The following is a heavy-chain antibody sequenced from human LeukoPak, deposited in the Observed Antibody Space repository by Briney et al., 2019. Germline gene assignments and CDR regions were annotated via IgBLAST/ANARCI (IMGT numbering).Heavy chain of an antibody. CDR2: MNPNSGNT. D-gene: IGHD2-15*01. V-gene: IGHV1-8*01. CDR1: GYTFISYD. Sequence: GASVKVSCKASGYTFISYDINWVRQATGQGLEWLGWMNPNSGNTGYAQKFQGRVTMTRNTSISTAYMELSSLRSEDTAVYYCARVCSGGSCLLYYYYGMDVWGQGTTVTVSS. J-gene: IGHJ6*02. CDR3: ARVCSGGSCLLYYYYGMDV.